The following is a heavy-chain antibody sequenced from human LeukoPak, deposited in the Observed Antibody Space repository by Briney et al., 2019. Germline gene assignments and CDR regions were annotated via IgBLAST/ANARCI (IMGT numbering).Heavy chain of an antibody. CDR1: NFTFSDYP. Sequence: GGSLRLSCEASNFTFSDYPMNWVRQAPGRGLEWVSYINGDGTSIYYADSLKGRFTISRDNAKRSVYLQMTSLGVEDTAVYFCARPDSNNYKFLDYWGPGTLVTVSS. CDR2: INGDGTSI. J-gene: IGHJ4*02. V-gene: IGHV3-48*01. CDR3: ARPDSNNYKFLDY. D-gene: IGHD4-11*01.